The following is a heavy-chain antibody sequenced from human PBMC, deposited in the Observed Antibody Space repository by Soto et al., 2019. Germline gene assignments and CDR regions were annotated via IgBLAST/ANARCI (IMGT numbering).Heavy chain of an antibody. CDR1: GYLFTDYY. D-gene: IGHD2-15*01. Sequence: ASVKVSCKASGYLFTDYYIHWVRQAPGQGLEWMGWIDPNTGGTNYAQNFQGWVTMARDTSISTAYMELSRLKSDDTAMYYCAREKVVGSLRFDYWGQGALVTVSS. V-gene: IGHV1-2*04. J-gene: IGHJ4*02. CDR2: IDPNTGGT. CDR3: AREKVVGSLRFDY.